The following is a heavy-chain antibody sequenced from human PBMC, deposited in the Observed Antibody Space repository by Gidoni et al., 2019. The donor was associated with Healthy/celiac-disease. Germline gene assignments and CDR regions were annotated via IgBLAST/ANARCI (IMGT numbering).Heavy chain of an antibody. Sequence: QLQESAPGLVLPSPALALPFTCSDCSSSSGRYSWSWIRQHPGKGLEWIGYIYYSGSTNYNPSLKSRVTISVDTSKNQFSLKLSSVTAADTAVYYCARGSESGDDFDYWGQGTLVTVSS. CDR3: ARGSESGDDFDY. CDR1: DCSSSSGRYS. D-gene: IGHD2-21*01. J-gene: IGHJ4*02. CDR2: IYYSGST. V-gene: IGHV4-31*03.